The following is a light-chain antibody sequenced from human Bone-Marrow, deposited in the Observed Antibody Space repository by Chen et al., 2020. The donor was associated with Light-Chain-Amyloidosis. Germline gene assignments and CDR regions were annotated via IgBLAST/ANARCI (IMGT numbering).Light chain of an antibody. V-gene: IGLV3-25*03. CDR1: DLPTKY. Sequence: SSELTLPPSVYAFPGQTARITCSGDDLPTKYAYWYQQKPGQAPVLVIHRDTERPSGISERFSGSSSGTTATLTISGVQAEDEADYHCQSADSSGTYEVIFGGGTKLTVL. J-gene: IGLJ2*01. CDR3: QSADSSGTYEVI. CDR2: RDT.